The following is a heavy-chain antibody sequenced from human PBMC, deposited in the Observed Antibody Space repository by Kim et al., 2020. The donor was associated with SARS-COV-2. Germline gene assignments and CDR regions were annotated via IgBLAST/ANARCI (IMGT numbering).Heavy chain of an antibody. J-gene: IGHJ4*02. V-gene: IGHV3-15*01. Sequence: YAAPVKGRFTISRDDSKNTLYLQMNSLKTADTAVYYCTTDWGTVTTEMDYWGQGTLVTVSS. D-gene: IGHD4-4*01. CDR3: TTDWGTVTTEMDY.